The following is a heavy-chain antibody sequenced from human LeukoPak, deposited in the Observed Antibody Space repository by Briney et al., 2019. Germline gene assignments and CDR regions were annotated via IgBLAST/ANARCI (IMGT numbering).Heavy chain of an antibody. Sequence: SETLSLTCTVSGGSISNYYWSWIRQPPGKGLEWIGYIYYSGRTNYNPSLKSRVTISVDTSKNQFSLKLSSVTAADTAVYYCAKTKGSSGWRGYYFDYWGQGTLVTVSS. CDR2: IYYSGRT. J-gene: IGHJ4*02. V-gene: IGHV4-59*03. CDR1: GGSISNYY. CDR3: AKTKGSSGWRGYYFDY. D-gene: IGHD6-19*01.